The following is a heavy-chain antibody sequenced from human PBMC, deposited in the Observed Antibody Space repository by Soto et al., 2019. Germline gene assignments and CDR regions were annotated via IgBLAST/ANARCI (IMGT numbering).Heavy chain of an antibody. V-gene: IGHV1-69*12. CDR2: IIPIFGTA. CDR3: ARDRGPSSGYYPYWFDP. J-gene: IGHJ5*02. Sequence: QVQLVQSGAEVKKPGSSVKVSCKASGGTFSSYAISWVRQAPGQGLEWMGEIIPIFGTANYAQKFQGRVTITADEPTSTAYMELSSLRTDDTAVYYCARDRGPSSGYYPYWFDPWGQGTLVTVSS. CDR1: GGTFSSYA. D-gene: IGHD3-22*01.